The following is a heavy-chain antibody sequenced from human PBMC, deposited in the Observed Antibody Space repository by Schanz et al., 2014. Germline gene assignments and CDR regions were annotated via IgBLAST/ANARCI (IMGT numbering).Heavy chain of an antibody. J-gene: IGHJ3*01. Sequence: EVQLVESGGGLVKPGGSLRVSCAASGFTFSNFGIHWVRQAPGMGLEWVANIKEDGSKKYYVDSVRGRFTISRDNAKNSLYLQLNSLTAEDTAVYHCARDSRYCTGVDCKGDAFDLWGQGTLVTVSS. V-gene: IGHV3-7*01. CDR1: GFTFSNFG. CDR3: ARDSRYCTGVDCKGDAFDL. D-gene: IGHD2-8*02. CDR2: IKEDGSKK.